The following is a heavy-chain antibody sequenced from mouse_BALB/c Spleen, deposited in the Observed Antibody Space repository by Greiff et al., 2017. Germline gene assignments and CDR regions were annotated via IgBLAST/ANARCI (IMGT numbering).Heavy chain of an antibody. CDR3: AREGTNAMDY. J-gene: IGHJ4*01. CDR1: GFTFSSYA. V-gene: IGHV5-9-4*01. CDR2: ISSGGSYT. Sequence: EVNLVESGGGLVKPGGSLKLSCAASGFTFSSYAMSWVRQSPEKRLEWVAEISSGGSYTYYPDTVTGRFTISRDNAKNTLYLEMSSLRSEDTAMYYCAREGTNAMDYWGQGTSVTVSS. D-gene: IGHD2-14*01.